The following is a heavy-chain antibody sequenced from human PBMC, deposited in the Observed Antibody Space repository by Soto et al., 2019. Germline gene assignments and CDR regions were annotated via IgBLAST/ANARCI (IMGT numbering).Heavy chain of an antibody. CDR2: IHYTGST. J-gene: IGHJ5*02. V-gene: IGHV4-59*01. CDR1: GGSMSRYY. Sequence: SETLSLTCTVSGGSMSRYYWTWIRQPPGKGLEWIGNIHYTGSTNYNPSLKSRVTILLRTSTSQLSLKVSSVTAADTAVYYCARDLTISSTDGPLDPWGHGTLVTVSS. D-gene: IGHD1-1*01. CDR3: ARDLTISSTDGPLDP.